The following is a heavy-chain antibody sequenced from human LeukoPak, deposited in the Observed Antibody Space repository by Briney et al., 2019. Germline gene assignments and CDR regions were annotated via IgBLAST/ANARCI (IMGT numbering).Heavy chain of an antibody. CDR2: ISAYNGNT. D-gene: IGHD3-3*01. CDR3: AINYDFWSGYYEDY. V-gene: IGHV1-18*01. J-gene: IGHJ4*02. CDR1: GYTFTSYG. Sequence: ASVKVSCKASGYTFTSYGISWVRQAPGQGLEWMGWISAYNGNTNYAQKLQGRVTMTTDTSTSTAYMELRSLRSDDTAVYYCAINYDFWSGYYEDYWGQGTLVTVSS.